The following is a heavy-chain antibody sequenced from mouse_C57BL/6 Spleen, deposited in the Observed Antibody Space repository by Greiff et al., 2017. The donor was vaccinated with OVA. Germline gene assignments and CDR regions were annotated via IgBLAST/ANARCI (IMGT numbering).Heavy chain of an antibody. CDR3: TRDYYSNHYYAMDY. Sequence: VQLQQSGAELVRPGASVTLSCKASGYTFTDYEMHWVKQTPVHGLEWIGAIDPETGGTAYNQKFKGKAILTADKSSSTAYMELRSLTSEDSAVYYCTRDYYSNHYYAMDYWGQGTSVTVSS. CDR1: GYTFTDYE. D-gene: IGHD2-5*01. J-gene: IGHJ4*01. CDR2: IDPETGGT. V-gene: IGHV1-15*01.